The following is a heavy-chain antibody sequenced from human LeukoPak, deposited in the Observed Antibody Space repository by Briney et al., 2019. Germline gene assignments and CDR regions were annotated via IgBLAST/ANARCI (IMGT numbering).Heavy chain of an antibody. Sequence: GASVKVSCKASGYTFTGYYMHWVRQAPGQGLEWMGWINPNSGGTNYAQKFQGRVTMTRDTSISTAYMELSRLRSDDTAVYYCARGYSYGYNDFDYWGQGTLVTVSS. V-gene: IGHV1-2*02. J-gene: IGHJ4*02. CDR1: GYTFTGYY. CDR2: INPNSGGT. CDR3: ARGYSYGYNDFDY. D-gene: IGHD5-18*01.